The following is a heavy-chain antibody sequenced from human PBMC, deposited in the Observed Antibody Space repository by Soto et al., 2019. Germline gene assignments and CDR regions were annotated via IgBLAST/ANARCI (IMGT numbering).Heavy chain of an antibody. CDR1: GLTFSSYA. J-gene: IGHJ4*02. CDR2: ISGSGGST. Sequence: GGSLRLSCAASGLTFSSYAMNWVRQAPGKGLEWVSAISGSGGSTYYADSVKGRFTISRDNSKNTLYLQMNSLRAEDTAVYYCSKDNDRGVLNYFDYWSQGTFDIVSS. D-gene: IGHD3-10*01. V-gene: IGHV3-23*01. CDR3: SKDNDRGVLNYFDY.